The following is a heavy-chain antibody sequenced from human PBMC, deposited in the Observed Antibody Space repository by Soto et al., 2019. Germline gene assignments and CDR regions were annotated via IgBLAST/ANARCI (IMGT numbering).Heavy chain of an antibody. CDR3: ARCRSYGMEGVEMAVDF. CDR1: GFTFSNFW. V-gene: IGHV3-7*03. Sequence: EVQLVESGGGLVQPGGSLRLSCAASGFTFSNFWMNWVRQAPGKGLEWVANIKSDGSEKYYADSVKGRFTFSRDNAKNTLYLQMDCLRVEDTAVYYCARCRSYGMEGVEMAVDFWGQGTKVTVSS. CDR2: IKSDGSEK. D-gene: IGHD1-26*01. J-gene: IGHJ3*01.